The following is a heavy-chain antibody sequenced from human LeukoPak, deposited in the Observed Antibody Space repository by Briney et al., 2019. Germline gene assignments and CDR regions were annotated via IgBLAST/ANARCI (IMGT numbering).Heavy chain of an antibody. V-gene: IGHV4-59*08. CDR1: GGSISGYY. Sequence: SETLSLTCTVSGGSISGYYWSWIRQPPGKGLEWIGYIYYSGTTYYNPSLKSRVTMSVDMSKNQFSLKLSSVTAADTAVYYCARLTLYFDFLTGNHYYFDSWGQGTLVIVSS. J-gene: IGHJ4*02. D-gene: IGHD3-9*01. CDR3: ARLTLYFDFLTGNHYYFDS. CDR2: IYYSGTT.